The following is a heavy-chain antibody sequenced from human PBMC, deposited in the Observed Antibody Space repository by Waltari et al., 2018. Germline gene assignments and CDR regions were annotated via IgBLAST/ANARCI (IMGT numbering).Heavy chain of an antibody. CDR1: GGSISSGSYY. D-gene: IGHD2-15*01. CDR3: ARRWYYWFDP. J-gene: IGHJ5*02. CDR2: IYTSGST. Sequence: QVQLQESGPGLVKPSQTLSLTCTVSGGSISSGSYYWSWIRQPAGKGLEWIGRIYTSGSTNYNPSLKSRVTISVDTSKNQFSLKLSSVTAADTAVYYCARRWYYWFDPWGQGTLVTVSS. V-gene: IGHV4-61*02.